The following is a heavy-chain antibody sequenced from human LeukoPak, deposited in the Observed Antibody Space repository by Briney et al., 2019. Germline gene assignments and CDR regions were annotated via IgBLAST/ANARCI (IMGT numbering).Heavy chain of an antibody. CDR3: AREVAVAGPHSFDY. Sequence: ASVKVSCKASGYTFTGHYIHWVRQAPGQGLEWMGWINPNSGGTNYAQNFQGRVTMTRDTSISTAYMELSRLRSDDTAVYYCAREVAVAGPHSFDYWGQGTLVIVSS. CDR1: GYTFTGHY. J-gene: IGHJ4*02. V-gene: IGHV1-2*02. D-gene: IGHD6-19*01. CDR2: INPNSGGT.